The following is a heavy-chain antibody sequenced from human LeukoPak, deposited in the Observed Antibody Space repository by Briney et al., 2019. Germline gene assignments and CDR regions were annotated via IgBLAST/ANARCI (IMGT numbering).Heavy chain of an antibody. CDR3: ARVPTVKTNRRAPNLHGYYYYYYMDV. CDR1: GGSISSSSYY. CDR2: IYYSGST. V-gene: IGHV4-39*07. J-gene: IGHJ6*03. D-gene: IGHD4-11*01. Sequence: SETLSLTCTVSGGSISSSSYYWGWIRQPPGKGLEWIGSIYYSGSTYYNPSLKSRVTISVDTSKNQFSLKLSSVTAADTAVYYCARVPTVKTNRRAPNLHGYYYYYYMDVWGKGTTVTVSS.